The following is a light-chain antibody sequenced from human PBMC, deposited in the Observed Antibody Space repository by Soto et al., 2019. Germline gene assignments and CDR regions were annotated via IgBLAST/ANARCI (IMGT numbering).Light chain of an antibody. CDR1: QSVSSN. CDR3: QQYGSSPPIT. J-gene: IGKJ5*01. CDR2: GAS. Sequence: IVMTQSPATLSVSPGERATLSCRASQSVSSNLAWYQQKPGQAPRLLIYGASSRATGIPDRFSGSGSGTDFTLTISRLEPEDFAVYYCQQYGSSPPITFGQGTRLEI. V-gene: IGKV3-20*01.